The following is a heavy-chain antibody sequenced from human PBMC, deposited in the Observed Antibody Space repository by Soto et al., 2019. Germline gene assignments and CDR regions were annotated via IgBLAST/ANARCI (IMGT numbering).Heavy chain of an antibody. CDR3: TTGLSNGYYNFDY. CDR1: GLTFSDSA. CDR2: IRSKTNNYAT. V-gene: IGHV3-73*01. J-gene: IGHJ4*02. D-gene: IGHD3-22*01. Sequence: GGSLRLSCAASGLTFSDSAIHWVRQASGKGLEWVGRIRSKTNNYATTYAAPVKGRITISRDHSKDTLYLQMNSLKTEDTAVYYCTTGLSNGYYNFDYWGQGTPVTVSS.